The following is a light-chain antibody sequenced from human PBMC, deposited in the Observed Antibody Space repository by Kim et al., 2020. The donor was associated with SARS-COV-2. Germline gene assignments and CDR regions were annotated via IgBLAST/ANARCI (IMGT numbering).Light chain of an antibody. Sequence: PGHRANLPSPPSQSVRRCSLAWSQPNPGQAPRLLISGASRRAPRIPDRLSGSGFGTDFTLIIPTLEPDDFTVYYCQQYGSSPLTFGGRTPVDI. CDR1: QSVRRCS. V-gene: IGKV3-20*01. CDR2: GAS. J-gene: IGKJ4*01. CDR3: QQYGSSPLT.